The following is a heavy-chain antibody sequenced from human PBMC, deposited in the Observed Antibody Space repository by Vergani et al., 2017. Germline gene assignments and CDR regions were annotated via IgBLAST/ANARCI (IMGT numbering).Heavy chain of an antibody. D-gene: IGHD3-9*01. CDR2: ISSSSSYI. V-gene: IGHV3-21*01. CDR1: GFTFSSYS. J-gene: IGHJ6*02. Sequence: EVQLVESGGGLVKPGGSLRLSCAASGFTFSSYSMNWVRQAPGKGLEWVSSISSSSSYIYYADSVKGRFTISRDNAKNSLYLQRNSLRAEDTAVYYCAGDRGTNYDILTGYDNVFYYYGIDVWGQGTSVTVSS. CDR3: AGDRGTNYDILTGYDNVFYYYGIDV.